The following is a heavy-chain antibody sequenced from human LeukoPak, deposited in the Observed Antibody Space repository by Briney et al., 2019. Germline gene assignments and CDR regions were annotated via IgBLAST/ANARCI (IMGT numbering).Heavy chain of an antibody. Sequence: ASVKVSCKPSGYTFTSYGISWVRQAPGQGLEWMGWISAYNGNTNYAQKLQGRVTMTTDTSTSTAYMELRSLRSDDTAVYYCAREGVPAANGAYYYYMDVWGKGTTVTVSS. J-gene: IGHJ6*03. V-gene: IGHV1-18*01. CDR3: AREGVPAANGAYYYYMDV. CDR2: ISAYNGNT. CDR1: GYTFTSYG. D-gene: IGHD2-2*01.